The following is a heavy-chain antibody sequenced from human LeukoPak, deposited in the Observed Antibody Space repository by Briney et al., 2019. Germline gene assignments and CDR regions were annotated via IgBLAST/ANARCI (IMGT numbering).Heavy chain of an antibody. CDR1: GYTFTRYY. Sequence: ASVKVSCKASGYTFTRYYVNWVRQAPGQGLEWMGWINPNSGGTNYAQKFQGRVTMTRDTSITTVYMELSRLRSDETAVFYCASFEVGAWGQGTLVTVSS. CDR2: INPNSGGT. D-gene: IGHD3-10*01. V-gene: IGHV1-2*02. CDR3: ASFEVGA. J-gene: IGHJ5*02.